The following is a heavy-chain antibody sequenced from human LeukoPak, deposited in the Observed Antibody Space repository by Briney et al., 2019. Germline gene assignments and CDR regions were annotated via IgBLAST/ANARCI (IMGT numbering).Heavy chain of an antibody. V-gene: IGHV4-59*01. Sequence: PSETLSLTCTVSGGSISSYYWSWIRQPPGKGLGWIGYMYYTGATSHNPSLKSRVTISLDTSKNQFSLKLHSVTAADTAVYYCARFRGSGWYYFDSWGQGTLVTVSS. CDR1: GGSISSYY. CDR3: ARFRGSGWYYFDS. J-gene: IGHJ4*02. CDR2: MYYTGAT. D-gene: IGHD6-19*01.